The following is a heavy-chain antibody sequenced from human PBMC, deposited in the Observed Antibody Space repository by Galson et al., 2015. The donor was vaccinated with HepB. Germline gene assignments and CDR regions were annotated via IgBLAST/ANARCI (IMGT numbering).Heavy chain of an antibody. V-gene: IGHV1-46*01. CDR1: GYTFTSYY. CDR3: ARDLSSSWQAAYYFDY. Sequence: SVKVSCKASGYTFTSYYMHWVRQAPGQGREWMGIINPSGGSTSYAQKFQGRVTMTRDTSTSTVYMELSSLRSEDTAVYYCARDLSSSWQAAYYFDYWGQGTLVTVSS. J-gene: IGHJ4*02. CDR2: INPSGGST. D-gene: IGHD6-13*01.